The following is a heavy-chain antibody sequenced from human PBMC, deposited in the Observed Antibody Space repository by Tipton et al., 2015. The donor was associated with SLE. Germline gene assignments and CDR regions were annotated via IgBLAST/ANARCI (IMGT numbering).Heavy chain of an antibody. V-gene: IGHV4-61*02. Sequence: TLSLTCTVSGGSISTGSYYWSWIRQPAGKGLEWIGRVYTSGSTNYNASLRSRVSISLDTSKNQFSLRLSSVTAADTALYYCARFCSTTDCYIWGDVFDLWGQGTMVTVSS. CDR3: ARFCSTTDCYIWGDVFDL. CDR1: GGSISTGSYY. J-gene: IGHJ3*01. D-gene: IGHD2-21*02. CDR2: VYTSGST.